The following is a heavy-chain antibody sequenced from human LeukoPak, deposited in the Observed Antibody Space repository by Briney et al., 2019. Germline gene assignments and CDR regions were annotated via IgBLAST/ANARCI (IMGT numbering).Heavy chain of an antibody. Sequence: SETLSLTYTVSGDSISSYYWSWIRQPAGKGLEWIGRIYSSGSTNYNPSLKSRVTMSVDTSKNQFSLKLSSVTAADTAVYYCARKPSYSSSWFGYWGQGTLVTVSS. J-gene: IGHJ4*02. CDR2: IYSSGST. D-gene: IGHD6-13*01. CDR3: ARKPSYSSSWFGY. V-gene: IGHV4-4*07. CDR1: GDSISSYY.